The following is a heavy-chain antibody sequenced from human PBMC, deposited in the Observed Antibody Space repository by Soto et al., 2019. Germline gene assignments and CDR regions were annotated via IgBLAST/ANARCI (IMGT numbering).Heavy chain of an antibody. CDR1: GGSFSGYY. J-gene: IGHJ4*02. CDR3: ARNSIAVAGRGGFDY. D-gene: IGHD6-19*01. V-gene: IGHV4-34*01. Sequence: SETLSLTCAVYGGSFSGYYWSWIRQPPGKGLEWIGEINHSGSTNYNPSLKSRVTISVDTSKNQFSLKLSSVTAADTAVYYCARNSIAVAGRGGFDYWGQGTLVTVSS. CDR2: INHSGST.